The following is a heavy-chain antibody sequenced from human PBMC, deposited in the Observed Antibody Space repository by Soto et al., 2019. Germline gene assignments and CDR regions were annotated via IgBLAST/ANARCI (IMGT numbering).Heavy chain of an antibody. CDR2: IYYSGST. J-gene: IGHJ6*02. Sequence: SETLSLTCTVSGGSISSGGYYWSWIRQHPGKGLEWIGYIYYSGSTYYNPSLKSRVTISVDTSKNQFSLKLSSVTAADTAVYYCASRYSSSWYSYYYYGMDVWGQGTTVNVSS. CDR1: GGSISSGGYY. CDR3: ASRYSSSWYSYYYYGMDV. D-gene: IGHD6-13*01. V-gene: IGHV4-31*03.